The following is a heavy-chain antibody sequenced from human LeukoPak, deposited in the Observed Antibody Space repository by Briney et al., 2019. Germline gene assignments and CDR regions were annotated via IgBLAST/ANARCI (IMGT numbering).Heavy chain of an antibody. CDR3: ARIWAEFQLVCDF. V-gene: IGHV1-2*02. CDR2: INPKSGGT. J-gene: IGHJ4*02. CDR1: GYTLAGYY. D-gene: IGHD6-13*01. Sequence: ASVKLSCKASGYTLAGYYIHWVRQAPGQGLERMGWINPKSGGTNYAQKFRGGVTMTRDTSISTAYMEVSGLTSDDTAVYFCARIWAEFQLVCDFWGQGTLVTVSP.